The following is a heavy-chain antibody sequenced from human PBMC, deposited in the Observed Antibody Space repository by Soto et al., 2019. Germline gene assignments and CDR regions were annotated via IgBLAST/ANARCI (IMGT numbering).Heavy chain of an antibody. CDR1: GYTLTSYG. D-gene: IGHD2-2*01. V-gene: IGHV1-18*01. Sequence: HVQLMQSGAEVKKPGASVKVSCKASGYTLTSYGISWVRQAPGQGLEWMGWISTYNANTNYAQKFQGRVTMTTDTSTSTAYMELGSLTSDDSAVYYCAREYCTSIRCYGPDYWGQGTLVTVSS. CDR2: ISTYNANT. CDR3: AREYCTSIRCYGPDY. J-gene: IGHJ4*02.